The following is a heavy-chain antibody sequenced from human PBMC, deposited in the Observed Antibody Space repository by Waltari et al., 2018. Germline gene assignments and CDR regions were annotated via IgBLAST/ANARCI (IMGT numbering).Heavy chain of an antibody. D-gene: IGHD6-13*01. CDR2: IKQVGSEK. CDR1: GFTFSSYW. CDR3: ARDLTSSSLYFDY. Sequence: EVQLVESGGGLVQPGGSRRLSCAASGFTFSSYWMSWVRQAPGKGLEWVANIKQVGSEKYYVDSVKGRFTISRDNAKNSLYLQMNSLRAEDTAVYYCARDLTSSSLYFDYCGQGTLVTVSS. J-gene: IGHJ4*02. V-gene: IGHV3-7*01.